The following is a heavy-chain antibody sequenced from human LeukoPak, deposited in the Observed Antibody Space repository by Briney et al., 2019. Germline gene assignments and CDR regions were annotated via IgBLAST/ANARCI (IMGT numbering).Heavy chain of an antibody. Sequence: PSETLSLTCAVYGGSFSGYYWSWLRQPPGKGLEWLGEINHSGSTNYNPSLKSRVTISVDTSKNQFSLKLSSVTAADTAVYYCARGRDYCDSSGYYYVDYWGQGTLVTVSS. CDR3: ARGRDYCDSSGYYYVDY. CDR2: INHSGST. CDR1: GGSFSGYY. J-gene: IGHJ4*02. D-gene: IGHD3-22*01. V-gene: IGHV4-34*01.